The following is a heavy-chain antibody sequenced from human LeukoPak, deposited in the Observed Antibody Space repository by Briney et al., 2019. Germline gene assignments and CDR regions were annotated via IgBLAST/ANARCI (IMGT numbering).Heavy chain of an antibody. CDR2: IHPSGRT. CDR1: GDSMSSYY. CDR3: ARESWARFDP. D-gene: IGHD3-16*01. V-gene: IGHV4-4*07. J-gene: IGHJ5*02. Sequence: SETLSLTCTVSGDSMSSYYWSWLRQPAGKGLEWIGRIHPSGRTNYKSSLKSRVTMSVDTSKNEFSLRLSSVTAADTAVYYCARESWARFDPWGQGILVTVSS.